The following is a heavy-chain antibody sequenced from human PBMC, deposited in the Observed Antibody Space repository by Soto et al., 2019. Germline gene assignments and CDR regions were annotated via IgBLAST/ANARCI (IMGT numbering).Heavy chain of an antibody. CDR3: ARANLRFGDYDY. CDR1: GFTFSSYS. V-gene: IGHV3-21*01. CDR2: ISSSSSYI. J-gene: IGHJ4*02. Sequence: GGSLRLSCAASGFTFSSYSMNWVRQAPGKGPEWVSSISSSSSYIYYADSVKGRFTISRDNAKNSLYLQMNSLRAEDTAVYYCARANLRFGDYDYWGQGTLVTVSS. D-gene: IGHD3-10*01.